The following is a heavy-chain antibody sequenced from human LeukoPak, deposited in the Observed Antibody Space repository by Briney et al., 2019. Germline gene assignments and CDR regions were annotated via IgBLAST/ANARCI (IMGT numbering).Heavy chain of an antibody. CDR1: GFTFSSYS. V-gene: IGHV3-21*01. D-gene: IGHD2-2*01. CDR3: AREEGVPAATN. Sequence: GGSLRLSCAASGFTFSSYSINWVRQAPGKGLEWVSSISSSSSYIYYADSVKGRFTISRDNAKNSLYLQMNSLRAEDTAVYYCAREEGVPAATNWGQGTLVTVSS. CDR2: ISSSSSYI. J-gene: IGHJ4*02.